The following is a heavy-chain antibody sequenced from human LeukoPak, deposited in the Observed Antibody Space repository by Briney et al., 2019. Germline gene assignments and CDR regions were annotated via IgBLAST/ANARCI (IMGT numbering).Heavy chain of an antibody. CDR3: ARDPSGYSGTWYHDY. J-gene: IGHJ4*02. CDR2: INGDGNSK. D-gene: IGHD5-12*01. Sequence: GGSLRLSCAASGFTFSSYWMHWVRQAPGKGLGWVSRINGDGNSKTYADSVKGRFTISRDNAKNTLYLQINSLRAEDTAVYYCARDPSGYSGTWYHDYWGQGTLLTVAS. CDR1: GFTFSSYW. V-gene: IGHV3-74*03.